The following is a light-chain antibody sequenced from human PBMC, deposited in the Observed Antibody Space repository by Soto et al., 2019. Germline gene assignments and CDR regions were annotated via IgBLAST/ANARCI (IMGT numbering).Light chain of an antibody. V-gene: IGLV2-23*01. Sequence: QSALTQPASVSGSPGQSITISCTGTSSDVGTYNFVSWYQQRPGKAPTLMIFEDDQRPSGVSFRFSGSKSGNTASLTISGLQADDEADYYCCSYAGSSTDVFGTGTKLTVL. CDR1: SSDVGTYNF. CDR2: EDD. J-gene: IGLJ1*01. CDR3: CSYAGSSTDV.